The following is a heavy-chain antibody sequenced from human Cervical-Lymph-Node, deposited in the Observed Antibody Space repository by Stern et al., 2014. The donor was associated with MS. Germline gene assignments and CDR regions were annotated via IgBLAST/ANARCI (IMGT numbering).Heavy chain of an antibody. CDR1: GFTFSSSG. CDR2: IYYDGSNR. D-gene: IGHD4-23*01. V-gene: IGHV3-33*01. Sequence: VQLVESGGGVAQPGRSLRLSCAASGFTFSSSGMHWVRQAPGKGLEWLAIIYYDGSNRYYADSVKGRFTISGDNSKNTLYLQMNSLRAEDTAVYYCAREGGNTAEYFQHWGQGTLVTVSS. J-gene: IGHJ1*01. CDR3: AREGGNTAEYFQH.